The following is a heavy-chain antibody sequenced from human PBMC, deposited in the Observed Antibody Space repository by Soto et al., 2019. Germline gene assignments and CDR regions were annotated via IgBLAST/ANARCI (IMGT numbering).Heavy chain of an antibody. CDR3: ARVTGATTGPTDY. CDR2: IWYDGSNK. V-gene: IGHV3-33*01. Sequence: QVQLVESGGGVVQPGRSLRLSCAASGFTFSSYGMHWVRQAPGKGLEWVAVIWYDGSNKYYADSVKGRFTISRDNSKNTLYLQMNSLRAEDTAVYYCARVTGATTGPTDYWGQGTLVTVSS. J-gene: IGHJ4*02. CDR1: GFTFSSYG. D-gene: IGHD1-26*01.